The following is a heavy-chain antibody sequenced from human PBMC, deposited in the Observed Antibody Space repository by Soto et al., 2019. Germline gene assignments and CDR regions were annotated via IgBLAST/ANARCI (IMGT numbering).Heavy chain of an antibody. V-gene: IGHV3-48*01. CDR1: GFTFRNYN. CDR3: ANSHLFYYDSSGYYDGENTLSHDFDY. CDR2: ISLRGTTV. J-gene: IGHJ4*02. Sequence: PGGSLRLSCAASGFTFRNYNMNWVRQAPGKGLEWVAHISLRGTTVDYADSVKGRFTISRDNSKNTLYLQMKSLRAEDTAVYYCANSHLFYYDSSGYYDGENTLSHDFDYWGQGTLVTVSS. D-gene: IGHD3-22*01.